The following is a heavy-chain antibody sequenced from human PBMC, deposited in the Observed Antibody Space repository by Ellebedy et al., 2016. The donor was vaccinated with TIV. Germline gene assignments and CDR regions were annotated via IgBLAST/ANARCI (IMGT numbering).Heavy chain of an antibody. D-gene: IGHD3-22*01. Sequence: ASVKVSCKASGYTFTSFGILWVRQAPGQGLEWMGWISAYNGDTKYAEKLQGRVTMTTDTSTSKAFMELRSLRSDDTAVYYCARKGPFGYDTSGFSDYWGQGTLVTVSS. V-gene: IGHV1-18*01. CDR3: ARKGPFGYDTSGFSDY. CDR1: GYTFTSFG. J-gene: IGHJ4*02. CDR2: ISAYNGDT.